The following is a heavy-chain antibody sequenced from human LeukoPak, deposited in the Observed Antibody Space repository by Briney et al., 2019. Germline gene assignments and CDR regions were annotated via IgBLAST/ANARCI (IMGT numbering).Heavy chain of an antibody. CDR3: ATALPSSVVVPAASYYYYYYMDV. V-gene: IGHV1-58*01. CDR1: GFTFTSSA. J-gene: IGHJ6*03. D-gene: IGHD2-2*01. Sequence: ASVKVSCKASGFTFTSSAVQWVRQARGQRLEWIGWIVVGSGNTNYAQKFQERVTITRDMSTSTAYMELSSLRSEDTAVYYCATALPSSVVVPAASYYYYYYMDVWGKGTTVTVSS. CDR2: IVVGSGNT.